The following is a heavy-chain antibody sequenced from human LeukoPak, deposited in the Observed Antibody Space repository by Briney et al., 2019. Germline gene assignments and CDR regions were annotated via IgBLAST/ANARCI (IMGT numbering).Heavy chain of an antibody. J-gene: IGHJ4*02. D-gene: IGHD6-19*01. CDR1: GYSFTSYW. V-gene: IGHV5-51*01. CDR3: ARPLKYSSGWYNGGY. Sequence: GESLKISCKGSGYSFTSYWIGWVRQMPGKGLEWMGIIYPGDSDTRYSPSFQGQVTISADKSISTAYLQWSSLKASDTAMYYCARPLKYSSGWYNGGYWGQGTLVTVSS. CDR2: IYPGDSDT.